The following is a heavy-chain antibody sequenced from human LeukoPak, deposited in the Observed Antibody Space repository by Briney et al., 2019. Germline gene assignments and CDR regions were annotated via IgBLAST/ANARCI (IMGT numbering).Heavy chain of an antibody. CDR2: IHPADSDT. D-gene: IGHD3-22*01. J-gene: IGHJ5*02. CDR3: AKRYYDSSEFDP. V-gene: IGHV5-51*01. Sequence: GESLKISCKASGHDFNNYWIGWVRQMPGKGPEWMGIIHPADSDTVYSPAFSGQVTISTDRSTSTAYLQWSSLEASDTAIYYCAKRYYDSSEFDPWGQGTLVIVSP. CDR1: GHDFNNYW.